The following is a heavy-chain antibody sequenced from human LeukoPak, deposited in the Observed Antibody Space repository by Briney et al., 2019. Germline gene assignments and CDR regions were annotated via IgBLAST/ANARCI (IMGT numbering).Heavy chain of an antibody. D-gene: IGHD2-15*01. Sequence: PGGSLRLSCAASGFTFSSYVMNWVRQAPGKGLEWVSVISGGGGSTYYADSVKGRFTISRDNSKNTLYLQMNSLRAEDTAVYYCATRYCSGGSCYAFDYWGQGTLVTVSS. CDR2: ISGGGGST. V-gene: IGHV3-23*01. CDR3: ATRYCSGGSCYAFDY. J-gene: IGHJ4*02. CDR1: GFTFSSYV.